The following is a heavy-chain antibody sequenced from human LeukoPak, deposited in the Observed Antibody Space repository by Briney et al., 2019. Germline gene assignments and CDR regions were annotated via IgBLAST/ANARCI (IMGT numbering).Heavy chain of an antibody. V-gene: IGHV5-51*01. CDR2: IYPSDSDT. J-gene: IGHJ4*02. CDR3: ARPSSPKTYYYDSSGYYYGY. Sequence: GESLKISCKGSGYSFTGYWIGWVRQMPGKGLEWMGIIYPSDSDTRYSPSFQGQVTISADKSISTAYLQWSSLKASDTAMYYCARPSSPKTYYYDSSGYYYGYWGQGTLVTVSS. CDR1: GYSFTGYW. D-gene: IGHD3-22*01.